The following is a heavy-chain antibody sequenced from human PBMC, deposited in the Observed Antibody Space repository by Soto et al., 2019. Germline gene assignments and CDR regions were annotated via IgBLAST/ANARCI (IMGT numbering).Heavy chain of an antibody. Sequence: SGPTLVNPTQTLALTCTLSGLSLSASEMRVSWIRQPPGKALEWLARIDWDDDKFYNTSLRTRLTISKDSSKNQVVLTMTNMDPVDTATYYCARMFHCSGGTCPFDYWGQGALVTVSS. D-gene: IGHD2-15*01. CDR1: GLSLSASEMR. V-gene: IGHV2-70*04. CDR2: IDWDDDK. J-gene: IGHJ4*02. CDR3: ARMFHCSGGTCPFDY.